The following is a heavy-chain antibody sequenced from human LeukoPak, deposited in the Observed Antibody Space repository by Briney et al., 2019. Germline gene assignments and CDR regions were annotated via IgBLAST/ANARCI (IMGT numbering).Heavy chain of an antibody. CDR1: GFTFTSSA. V-gene: IGHV1-58*01. D-gene: IGHD1-26*01. Sequence: SVKVSCKASGFTFTSSAVQWVRQARGQRLEWIGWIVVGSGNTNYAQKFQERVTITRDMSTSTAYMELSSLRSEDTAVYYCAAESGSYGLSFDPWGQGTLVIVSS. J-gene: IGHJ5*02. CDR3: AAESGSYGLSFDP. CDR2: IVVGSGNT.